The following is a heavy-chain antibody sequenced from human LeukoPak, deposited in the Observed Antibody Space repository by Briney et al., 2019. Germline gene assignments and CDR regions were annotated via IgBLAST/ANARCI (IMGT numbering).Heavy chain of an antibody. V-gene: IGHV4-59*01. CDR1: GGSISTYY. Sequence: SETLSLTCTVSGGSISTYYWSWIRQPPGKGLEWIGYIYYTGSTNYNPSLKSRVTISVDTSKNQFSLKLSSVTAADTAVYYCARDSGTTGEVKFDPWGQGTLVTVSS. CDR3: ARDSGTTGEVKFDP. CDR2: IYYTGST. D-gene: IGHD3-10*01. J-gene: IGHJ5*02.